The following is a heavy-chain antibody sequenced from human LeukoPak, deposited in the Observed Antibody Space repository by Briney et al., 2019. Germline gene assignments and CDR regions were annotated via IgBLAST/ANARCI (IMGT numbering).Heavy chain of an antibody. Sequence: ASVKVSCKASGYTFTSYAMNWVRQAPGQGLEWMGWINTNTGSPTYAQGFTGRFVFSLDTSVSTAYLQISSLKAEDTAVYYCAREDILTGYYVLFDYWGQGTLVTVSS. D-gene: IGHD3-9*01. V-gene: IGHV7-4-1*02. J-gene: IGHJ4*02. CDR2: INTNTGSP. CDR1: GYTFTSYA. CDR3: AREDILTGYYVLFDY.